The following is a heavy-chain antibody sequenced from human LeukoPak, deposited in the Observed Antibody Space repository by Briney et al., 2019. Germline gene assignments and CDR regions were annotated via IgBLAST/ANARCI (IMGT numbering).Heavy chain of an antibody. CDR1: GFSSISCG. Sequence: GGSLGLSRAASGFSSISCGMHWVREARARGLGGGGVIPDDGSSKAYADSVKGRFTISRDNSKEILYLQLNSLRDEDTAVYYCAKRPSDYADYVTYFDYWGQGTLVTVSS. CDR2: IPDDGSSK. D-gene: IGHD4-17*01. V-gene: IGHV3-30*18. CDR3: AKRPSDYADYVTYFDY. J-gene: IGHJ4*02.